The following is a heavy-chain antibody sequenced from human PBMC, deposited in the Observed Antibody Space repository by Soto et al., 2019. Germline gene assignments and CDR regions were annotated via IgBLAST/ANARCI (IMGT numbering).Heavy chain of an antibody. CDR3: ARESGENWTYEAH. J-gene: IGHJ1*01. D-gene: IGHD1-7*01. CDR2: ITVNGIT. CDR1: GAYVSDFS. Sequence: ETLSLTCTVSGAYVSDFSWSWIRQPAGKGLEWIGRITVNGITQYTPSFRSRVTMSMDTSRNQFSLNLQSATAADTALYYCARESGENWTYEAHWGQGTLVTVSS. V-gene: IGHV4-4*07.